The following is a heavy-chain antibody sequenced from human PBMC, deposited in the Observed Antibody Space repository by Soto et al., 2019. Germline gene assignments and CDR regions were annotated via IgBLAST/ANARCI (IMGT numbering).Heavy chain of an antibody. V-gene: IGHV3-74*01. CDR2: MKYDGSIA. CDR1: GFIFSNYW. CDR3: ARGIPGYYGCDV. Sequence: EVRLLESGGGLVQPGGSLRLSCEASGFIFSNYWMHWVRQVPGKGLVWVSRMKYDGSIANYADSVKGRFTISRDNAKNTVYLQMNSLTADDTAVYHCARGIPGYYGCDVWGQGTMVTVSS. J-gene: IGHJ3*01. D-gene: IGHD4-17*01.